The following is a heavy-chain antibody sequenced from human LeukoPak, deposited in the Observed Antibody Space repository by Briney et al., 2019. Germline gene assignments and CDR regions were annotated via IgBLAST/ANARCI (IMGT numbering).Heavy chain of an antibody. CDR1: GHTFSSNY. CDR3: ASCDFVSGYCSS. Sequence: GASVKVSCKAGGHTFSSNYTHWVRQGPGQGLDWMGMFNPGDDTTTYAQKFRGRVTMTRDTSKTTFYLQLSGLRSEDTAVYYCASCDFVSGYCSSWGQGSLVTVSS. V-gene: IGHV1-46*01. CDR2: FNPGDDTT. J-gene: IGHJ5*02. D-gene: IGHD3-3*01.